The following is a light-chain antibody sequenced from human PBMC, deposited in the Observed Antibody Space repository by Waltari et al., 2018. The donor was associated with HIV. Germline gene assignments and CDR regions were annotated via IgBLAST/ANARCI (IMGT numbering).Light chain of an antibody. CDR3: LQYYTTPQT. Sequence: FVMTQSPDSLAVYLGERATINCKSGTSVLYSPNSKNYLAWYQQKPGHPPKLLIYWASTRESGVPDRFSGGGSGTDFTLTISSLQAEDLAVYFCLQYYTTPQTFGQGTKVEIK. CDR2: WAS. V-gene: IGKV4-1*01. J-gene: IGKJ1*01. CDR1: TSVLYSPNSKNY.